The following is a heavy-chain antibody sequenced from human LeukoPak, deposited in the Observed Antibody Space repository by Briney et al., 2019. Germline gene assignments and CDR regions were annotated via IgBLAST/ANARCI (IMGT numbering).Heavy chain of an antibody. CDR2: IYYSGST. CDR3: ARVSPYSSSFYDY. CDR1: GGSISSGGYY. J-gene: IGHJ4*02. Sequence: PSETLSLTCTVSGGSISSGGYYWSWIRQHPGKGLEWLGYIYYSGSTYYNPSLKSRVTISGDTSKNQFSLKLSSVTAADTAVYYCARVSPYSSSFYDYWGQGTLVTVSS. D-gene: IGHD6-6*01. V-gene: IGHV4-31*03.